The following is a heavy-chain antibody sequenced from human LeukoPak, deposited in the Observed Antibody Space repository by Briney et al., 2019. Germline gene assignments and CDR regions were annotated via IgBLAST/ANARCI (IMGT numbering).Heavy chain of an antibody. D-gene: IGHD3-22*01. V-gene: IGHV1-18*01. CDR1: GYTFTSYT. Sequence: ASVKVSCKASGYTFTSYTITWVRQAPGQGLEWMGWISAYNGNTNYAQKLQDRVTMTIDTSTSTAYMELRSLRSDDTALYYCASKLSSEGHYRYWGQGTMVTVSS. CDR3: ASKLSSEGHYRY. J-gene: IGHJ4*02. CDR2: ISAYNGNT.